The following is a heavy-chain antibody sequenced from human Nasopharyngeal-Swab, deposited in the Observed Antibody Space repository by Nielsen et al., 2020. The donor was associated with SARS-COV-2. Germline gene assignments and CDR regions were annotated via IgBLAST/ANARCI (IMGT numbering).Heavy chain of an antibody. CDR3: ARGRADDSSGYLIGRLITDDAFDI. Sequence: WIRQPPGKRLEWVAVIWYDGSNKYYADSVKGRFTISRDNSKNTLYLQMNSLRAEDTAVYYCARGRADDSSGYLIGRLITDDAFDIWGQGTMVTVSS. J-gene: IGHJ3*02. D-gene: IGHD3-22*01. V-gene: IGHV3-33*01. CDR2: IWYDGSNK.